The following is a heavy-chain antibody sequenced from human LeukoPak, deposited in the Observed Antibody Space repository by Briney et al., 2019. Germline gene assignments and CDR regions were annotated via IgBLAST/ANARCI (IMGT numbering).Heavy chain of an antibody. J-gene: IGHJ4*02. CDR1: GGSFSGYY. Sequence: PSETLSLTCAVYGGSFSGYYWSWIRQPPGKGLEWIGEINHNGSTNYNPSLKSRVTISVDTSKNQFSLKLDSVTAVDTAVYYCTTSSGWYSLNYWGQGVLITVSS. V-gene: IGHV4-34*06. D-gene: IGHD1-26*01. CDR3: TTSSGWYSLNY. CDR2: INHNGST.